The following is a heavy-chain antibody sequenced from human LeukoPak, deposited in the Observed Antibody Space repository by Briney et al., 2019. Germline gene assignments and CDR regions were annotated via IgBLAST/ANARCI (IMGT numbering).Heavy chain of an antibody. CDR3: ARELSYSGSHRNYDS. J-gene: IGHJ4*02. CDR1: GVSIRSGDYY. Sequence: SETLSLTCIVSGVSIRSGDYYWGWLRQPPGKSLEWIACMSSGGSFFYYPSLEIRATILVDTSKNHFFLSRSSVTAADTAVYYCARELSYSGSHRNYDSWGQGTLVTVSS. CDR2: MSSGGSF. D-gene: IGHD1-26*01. V-gene: IGHV4-39*07.